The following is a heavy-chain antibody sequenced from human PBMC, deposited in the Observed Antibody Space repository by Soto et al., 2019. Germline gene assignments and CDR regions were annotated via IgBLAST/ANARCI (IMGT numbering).Heavy chain of an antibody. Sequence: GASVKVSCKASGGTFSSYAISWVRQAPGQGLEWMGRILPIPGITNYAQKFQGRVTITADKSTSTAYMELSSLRSEDTAVYYCARDQLLADYYYYYMDVWGKGTTVTVSS. CDR1: GGTFSSYA. V-gene: IGHV1-69*04. D-gene: IGHD3-3*02. CDR2: ILPIPGIT. CDR3: ARDQLLADYYYYYMDV. J-gene: IGHJ6*03.